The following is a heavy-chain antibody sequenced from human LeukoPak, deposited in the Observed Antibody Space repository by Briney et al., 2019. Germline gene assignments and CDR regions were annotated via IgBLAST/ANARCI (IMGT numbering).Heavy chain of an antibody. J-gene: IGHJ5*02. CDR2: INPSGGST. V-gene: IGHV1-46*01. CDR3: ARDNSVEDTAWWFDP. D-gene: IGHD4-23*01. Sequence: ASVKVSCKASGYTFTSYYMHWARQAPGQGLEWMGIINPSGGSTSYAQKFQGRVTMTRDMSTSTDYMELSSLRSEDTAVYYCARDNSVEDTAWWFDPWGQGTLVTVSS. CDR1: GYTFTSYY.